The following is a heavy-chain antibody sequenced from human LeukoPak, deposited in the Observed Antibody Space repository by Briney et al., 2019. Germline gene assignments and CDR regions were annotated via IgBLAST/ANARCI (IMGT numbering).Heavy chain of an antibody. CDR2: ISGSGGST. D-gene: IGHD3-10*01. V-gene: IGHV3-23*01. Sequence: GGSLRLSCAASGFTFSSYAMNWGRQAPGKGLEWVSAISGSGGSTYYADSVKGRFTISRDNSKNTLYLQMNSLRAEDTAVYYCAKDSSGRGFYGSGSIWAPREATFNYFDYWGQGTLVTVSS. J-gene: IGHJ4*02. CDR3: AKDSSGRGFYGSGSIWAPREATFNYFDY. CDR1: GFTFSSYA.